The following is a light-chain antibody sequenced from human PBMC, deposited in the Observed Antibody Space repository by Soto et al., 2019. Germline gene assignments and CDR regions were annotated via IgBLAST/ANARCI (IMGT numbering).Light chain of an antibody. V-gene: IGKV3D-20*02. Sequence: PGERSTLSCRASQSVGGSSLAWYQQRPGQAPRLLIYHTSSRASGIPDRFSGSGSGTDFTLTISRLEPEDFATYYCQQHNSYPRTFGQGTKVDIK. CDR2: HTS. CDR1: QSVGGSS. J-gene: IGKJ1*01. CDR3: QQHNSYPRT.